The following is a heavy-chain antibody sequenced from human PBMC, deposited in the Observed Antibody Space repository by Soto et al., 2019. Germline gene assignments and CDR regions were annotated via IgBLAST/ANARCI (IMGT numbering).Heavy chain of an antibody. CDR2: ISYDGSNK. CDR1: GFTFRRYG. J-gene: IGHJ6*02. Sequence: QVQLVESGGGVVQPGRSLRLSCAASGFTFRRYGMHWVRQAPGKGLAWVAVISYDGSNKYYADSVKGRFTISRDNCKNPLYLQMNILRAEDTAVDYCAKDRRVAAYYAYGMDVLGQGTTVTVSS. CDR3: AKDRRVAAYYAYGMDV. V-gene: IGHV3-30*18. D-gene: IGHD6-25*01.